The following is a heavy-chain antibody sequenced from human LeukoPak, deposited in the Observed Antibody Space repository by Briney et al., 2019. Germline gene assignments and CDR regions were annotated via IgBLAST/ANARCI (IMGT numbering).Heavy chain of an antibody. Sequence: PSETLSLTCTVSGGSISSYYWSWIRQPPGKGLEWIGYIYYSESTTYNPSLRGRVTISVDTSKNQLSLKLSSVTAADTAVYYCARQGVGWLQFDYWGQGTLVTVSS. D-gene: IGHD5-24*01. CDR2: IYYSEST. CDR1: GGSISSYY. V-gene: IGHV4-59*08. J-gene: IGHJ4*02. CDR3: ARQGVGWLQFDY.